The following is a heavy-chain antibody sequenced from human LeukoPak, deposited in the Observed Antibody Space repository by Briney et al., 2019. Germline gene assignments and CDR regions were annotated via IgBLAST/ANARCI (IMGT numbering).Heavy chain of an antibody. V-gene: IGHV1-18*01. J-gene: IGHJ4*02. CDR3: ARDRPRATIDY. Sequence: GASVKVSCKASGYTFTSYGISWVRQAPGQGLEWMGWISAYNGNTNYAQKLQGRVTMTTDTSTSTACMELRSLRSDDTAVYYCARDRPRATIDYWGQGTLVTVSS. CDR1: GYTFTSYG. CDR2: ISAYNGNT. D-gene: IGHD1-26*01.